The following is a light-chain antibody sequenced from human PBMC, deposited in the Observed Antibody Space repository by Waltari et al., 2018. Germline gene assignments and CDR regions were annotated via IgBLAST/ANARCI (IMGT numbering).Light chain of an antibody. CDR3: SSRDTSGNFLV. CDR1: GLTKFY. V-gene: IGLV3-19*01. Sequence: SSELTQDPAVSVPLGQAVILTCQGDGLTKFYGIWYQQRPGQAPVLLTYGKNKRPAGIPVRCSGSTSGNRVSLTISAVQAEDEADYYCSSRDTSGNFLVFGGGTRLTV. CDR2: GKN. J-gene: IGLJ2*01.